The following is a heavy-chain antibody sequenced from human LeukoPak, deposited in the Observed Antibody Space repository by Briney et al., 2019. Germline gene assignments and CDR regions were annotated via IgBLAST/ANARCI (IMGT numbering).Heavy chain of an antibody. CDR3: AREGLPGLCTSTSCYAVFDP. D-gene: IGHD2-2*01. CDR2: LSFGGST. CDR1: GGSISSSGYF. Sequence: KPSETLSLTCAVSGGSISSSGYFWGWIRQSPGNGLEWIGSLSFGGSTYYNPSLKSRVTKSGDTAKNHVSLKLISVSAADTAVYYCAREGLPGLCTSTSCYAVFDPWGQGTLVTVSS. J-gene: IGHJ5*02. V-gene: IGHV4-39*02.